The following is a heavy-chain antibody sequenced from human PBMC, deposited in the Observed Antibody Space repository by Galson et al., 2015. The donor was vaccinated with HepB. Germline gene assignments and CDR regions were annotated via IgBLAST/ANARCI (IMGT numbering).Heavy chain of an antibody. V-gene: IGHV3-33*01. CDR3: ARGLDY. Sequence: SLRLSCAASGFTFSSYGMHWVRQAPGKGLEWVAVIWYGGSNKYYADSVKGRFTISRGNSKNTLYLQMNSLRAEDTAVYYCARGLDYWGQGTLVTVSS. CDR2: IWYGGSNK. J-gene: IGHJ4*02. CDR1: GFTFSSYG.